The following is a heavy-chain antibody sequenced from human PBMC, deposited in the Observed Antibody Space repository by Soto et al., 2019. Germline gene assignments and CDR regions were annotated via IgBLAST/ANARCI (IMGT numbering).Heavy chain of an antibody. D-gene: IGHD5-12*01. Sequence: PGGSLRLSCAASGFTFSSYGMHWVLQAPGKGLEWVAVISYDGSNKYYADSVKGRFTISRDNSKNTLYLQMNSLRAEDTAVYYCAKSARSGYVTYYYYYGMDVWGQRATVTVSS. CDR3: AKSARSGYVTYYYYYGMDV. V-gene: IGHV3-30*18. CDR2: ISYDGSNK. J-gene: IGHJ6*02. CDR1: GFTFSSYG.